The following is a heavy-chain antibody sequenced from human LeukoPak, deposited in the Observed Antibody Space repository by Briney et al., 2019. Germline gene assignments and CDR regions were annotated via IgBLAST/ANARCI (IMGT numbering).Heavy chain of an antibody. CDR2: INTKTGNP. CDR3: ARVPYLLWFGNPPGYWFDP. J-gene: IGHJ5*02. V-gene: IGHV7-4-1*02. D-gene: IGHD3-10*01. Sequence: GASVKVSCKASGYIFSTYAMNWVRQAPGQGLEWMGWINTKTGNPTYAQGFTGRFVFSLDTSVSTAYLQISSLKAEDTAVYYCARVPYLLWFGNPPGYWFDPWGQGTLVTVSS. CDR1: GYIFSTYA.